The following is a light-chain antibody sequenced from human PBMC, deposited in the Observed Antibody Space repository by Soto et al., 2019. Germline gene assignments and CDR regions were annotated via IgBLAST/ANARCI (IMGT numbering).Light chain of an antibody. Sequence: QSALSQPASVSGSPGQSITISCTGTSSDIGRYNYVSWYQQHPGMAPQLLIYEVSDRPSGVSNRFSGSKSGNTASLTISGLQAEDEADYFCCSYAGIYVFGSGTKLTVL. V-gene: IGLV2-14*01. J-gene: IGLJ1*01. CDR3: CSYAGIYV. CDR2: EVS. CDR1: SSDIGRYNY.